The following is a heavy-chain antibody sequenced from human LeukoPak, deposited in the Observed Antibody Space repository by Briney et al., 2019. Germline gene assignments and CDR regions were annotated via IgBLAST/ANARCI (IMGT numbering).Heavy chain of an antibody. CDR2: IYHSGST. D-gene: IGHD3-22*01. CDR1: GGSISSGSYS. J-gene: IGHJ3*02. V-gene: IGHV4-30-2*01. CDR3: ATGYYYDILGAFDI. Sequence: SETLSLTCAVSGGSISSGSYSWSWIRQPAGKGLEWIGYIYHSGSTYYNPSLKSRVTISVDRSKNQFSLKLSSVTAADTAVYYCATGYYYDILGAFDIWGQGTMVTVSS.